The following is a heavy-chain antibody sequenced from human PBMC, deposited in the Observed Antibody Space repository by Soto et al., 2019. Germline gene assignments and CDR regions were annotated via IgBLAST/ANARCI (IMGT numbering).Heavy chain of an antibody. CDR3: ARHYDPDAFDF. CDR1: GGSISSYY. CDR2: IYYSGST. Sequence: SETLSLTCTVSGGSISSYYWSWIRQPPGKGLEWIGYIYYSGSTNYNPSLKSRVTISVDTSKNQFSLKLSSVTAADTAVYYCARHYDPDAFDFWGQGTMVTVSS. V-gene: IGHV4-59*08. J-gene: IGHJ3*01. D-gene: IGHD3-16*01.